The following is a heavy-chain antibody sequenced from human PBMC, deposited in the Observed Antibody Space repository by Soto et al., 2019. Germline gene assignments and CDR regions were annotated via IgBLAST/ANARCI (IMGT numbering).Heavy chain of an antibody. CDR2: INHSGCT. D-gene: IGHD3-3*01. J-gene: IGHJ5*02. Sequence: XETLSLTCSVYGGSFSGYYWSWIRQPPGKGLEWIGEINHSGCTNYNPSLKSRVTISVDTSKNQFSLKLSSVTAADTAVYYCARGDYDFWSGYSIHWFDHWGQGTLVTVSS. CDR1: GGSFSGYY. V-gene: IGHV4-34*01. CDR3: ARGDYDFWSGYSIHWFDH.